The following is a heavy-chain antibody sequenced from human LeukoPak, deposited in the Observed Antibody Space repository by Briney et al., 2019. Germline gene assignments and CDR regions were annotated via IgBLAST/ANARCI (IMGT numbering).Heavy chain of an antibody. CDR2: ISGSGGST. J-gene: IGHJ4*02. Sequence: GGSLRLSCAASGFAFSSYSMNWVRQAPGKGLEWVSAISGSGGSTYYADSVKGRFTISRDNSKNTLYLQMNSLRAEDTAVYYCARESRRWLQFGTPVDYWGQGTLVTVSS. CDR3: ARESRRWLQFGTPVDY. V-gene: IGHV3-23*01. D-gene: IGHD5-24*01. CDR1: GFAFSSYS.